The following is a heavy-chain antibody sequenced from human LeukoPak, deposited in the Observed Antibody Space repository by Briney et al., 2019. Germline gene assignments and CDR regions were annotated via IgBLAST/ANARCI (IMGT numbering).Heavy chain of an antibody. V-gene: IGHV4-61*02. CDR2: IYTSGSP. CDR3: ARQAPHYDILIGYGYCFDY. CDR1: GGSISSGSYY. J-gene: IGHJ4*02. D-gene: IGHD3-9*01. Sequence: PSETLSLTCTVSGGSISSGSYYWSWIRQPAGKGLEWIGRIYTSGSPNYNPSLKSRVTISVDTSQNQFSLKLSSVTAADTAVYYCARQAPHYDILIGYGYCFDYWGQGTLVTVSS.